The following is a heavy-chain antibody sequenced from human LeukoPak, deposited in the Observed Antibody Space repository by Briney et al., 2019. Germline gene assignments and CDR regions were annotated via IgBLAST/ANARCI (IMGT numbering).Heavy chain of an antibody. V-gene: IGHV4-39*07. CDR3: AREARFALPVVGSGDY. CDR2: MFYNGAT. D-gene: IGHD6-19*01. J-gene: IGHJ4*02. Sequence: PSETLSLTCSVSGGSISSSDYYWGWIRQPPGKGLEWIGTMFYNGATKSNPFLSSRVTMSIDTSKNQFSLKLRSVTAADTAVYYCAREARFALPVVGSGDYWGQGTLVTVSS. CDR1: GGSISSSDYY.